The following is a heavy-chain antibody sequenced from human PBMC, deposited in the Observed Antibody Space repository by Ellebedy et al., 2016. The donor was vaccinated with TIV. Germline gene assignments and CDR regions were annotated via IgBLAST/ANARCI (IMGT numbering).Heavy chain of an antibody. J-gene: IGHJ3*02. CDR2: ISTYSGNT. CDR1: GYTFSRHG. V-gene: IGHV1-18*01. CDR3: AREADSDALDI. Sequence: AASVKVSCKTSGYTFSRHGLNWVRQAPGQGLEWMGWISTYSGNTKYAQKFQGRVTMTTDTSTGTAHMELRSLTSDDTAVYYCAREADSDALDIWGQGTMVIVSS. D-gene: IGHD2-15*01.